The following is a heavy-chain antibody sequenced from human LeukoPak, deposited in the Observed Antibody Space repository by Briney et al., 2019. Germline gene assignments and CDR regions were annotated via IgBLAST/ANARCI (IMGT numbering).Heavy chain of an antibody. J-gene: IGHJ6*03. CDR2: ISYDGSNK. D-gene: IGHD6-13*01. V-gene: IGHV3-30*18. Sequence: PGGSLRLSCAASGFTFSSYGMHWVRQAPGKGLEWVAVISYDGSNKYYADSVKGRFTISRDNSTNTLYLQMNSLRAEDTAVYYCAKDGAAPGTYYYMDVWGKGTTVTVSS. CDR1: GFTFSSYG. CDR3: AKDGAAPGTYYYMDV.